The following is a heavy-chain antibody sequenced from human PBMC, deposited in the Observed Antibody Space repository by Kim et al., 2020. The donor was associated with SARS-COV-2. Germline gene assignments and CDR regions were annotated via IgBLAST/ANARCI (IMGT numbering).Heavy chain of an antibody. CDR1: GGSISSSSYY. J-gene: IGHJ5*02. V-gene: IGHV4-39*01. CDR2: IYYSGST. CDR3: ARHKPYSISFEYNWFDP. Sequence: SETLSLTCTVSGGSISSSSYYWGWIRQPPGKGLEWIGSIYYSGSTYYNPSLKSRVTISVDTSKNQFSLKLSSVTAEDTAVYYCARHKPYSISFEYNWFDPWGQGTLVTVSS. D-gene: IGHD6-13*01.